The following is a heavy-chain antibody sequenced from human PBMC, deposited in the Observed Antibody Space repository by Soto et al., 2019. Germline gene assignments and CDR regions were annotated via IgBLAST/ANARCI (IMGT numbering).Heavy chain of an antibody. V-gene: IGHV4-59*01. D-gene: IGHD2-15*01. CDR2: IYYSGST. J-gene: IGHJ4*02. CDR3: ARVGYCSGGSCYSVQFDY. Sequence: HSETLSLTCTVSGGSISSYYWSWIRQPPGKGLEWIGYIYYSGSTNYNPSLKSRVTISVDTSKNQFSLKLSSVTAADTAVYYCARVGYCSGGSCYSVQFDYWGQGTLVTVSS. CDR1: GGSISSYY.